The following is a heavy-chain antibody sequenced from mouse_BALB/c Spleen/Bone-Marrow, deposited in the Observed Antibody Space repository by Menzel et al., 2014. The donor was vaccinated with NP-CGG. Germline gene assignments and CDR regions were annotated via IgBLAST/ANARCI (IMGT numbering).Heavy chain of an antibody. CDR2: VNPNNGGT. CDR1: GYTFTGYT. Sequence: EVQLQQSGPELVKPGASVKISCKTSGYTFTGYTMHWVKQSHGKSLEWIGGVNPNNGGTIYNQKFKGKATLTVDKSSSTAYMELRSLTSEDSAVYYCARKDYGYNYVMDYWGQGTSVTVSS. D-gene: IGHD1-2*01. J-gene: IGHJ4*01. V-gene: IGHV1-18*01. CDR3: ARKDYGYNYVMDY.